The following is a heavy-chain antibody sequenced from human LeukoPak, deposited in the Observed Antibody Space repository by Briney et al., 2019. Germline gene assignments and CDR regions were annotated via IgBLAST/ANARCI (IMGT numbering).Heavy chain of an antibody. D-gene: IGHD5-12*01. CDR2: IIPILGIA. CDR1: GGTFSSYA. J-gene: IGHJ6*02. V-gene: IGHV1-69*04. Sequence: SVKVSCKASGGTFSSYAIIWVRQAPGQGLEWMGRIIPILGIANYAQKFQGRVTITADKSTSTAYMELSSLRSEDTAVYYCARGDIVATIYPYYYYGMDVWGQGTTVTVSS. CDR3: ARGDIVATIYPYYYYGMDV.